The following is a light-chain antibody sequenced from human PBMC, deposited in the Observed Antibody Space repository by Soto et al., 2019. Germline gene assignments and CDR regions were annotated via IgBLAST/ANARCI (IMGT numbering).Light chain of an antibody. V-gene: IGKV1-5*03. CDR1: QSISSW. Sequence: DIQMTQSPSTLSASVGDRVTITCRASQSISSWLAWYQQKPGKAPKLLIYKASNLESGVPSRFSGSGSGTEFNLTISSLQHDDFATYYCKQYNSFGPGTKVDIK. J-gene: IGKJ3*01. CDR3: KQYNS. CDR2: KAS.